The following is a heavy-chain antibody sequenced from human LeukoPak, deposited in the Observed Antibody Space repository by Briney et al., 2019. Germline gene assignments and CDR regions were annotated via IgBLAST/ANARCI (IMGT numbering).Heavy chain of an antibody. V-gene: IGHV1-24*01. Sequence: GASVKVSCKVSGYTLTELSMHWVRQAPGKGLEWMGGFDPEDGETIYAQKFQGRVTMTEDTSTDTACMELSSLRSEDTAVYYCATGVQDYYDSSGYASWGQGTLVTVSS. J-gene: IGHJ4*02. CDR1: GYTLTELS. CDR2: FDPEDGET. D-gene: IGHD3-22*01. CDR3: ATGVQDYYDSSGYAS.